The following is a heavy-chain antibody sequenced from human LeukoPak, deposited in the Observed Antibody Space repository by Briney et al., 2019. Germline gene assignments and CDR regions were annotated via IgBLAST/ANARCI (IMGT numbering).Heavy chain of an antibody. CDR3: AKDRYPYSSSSVHWFDP. Sequence: PGRSLRLSCVASGFTFSSYGMHWVRQAPGKGLEWVAVIWYDGSNKYYADSLKGRFTISRDNSKNMLYLQMNILRVEDTAVYYCAKDRYPYSSSSVHWFDPWGQGTLVTVSS. V-gene: IGHV3-33*06. D-gene: IGHD6-6*01. CDR2: IWYDGSNK. J-gene: IGHJ5*02. CDR1: GFTFSSYG.